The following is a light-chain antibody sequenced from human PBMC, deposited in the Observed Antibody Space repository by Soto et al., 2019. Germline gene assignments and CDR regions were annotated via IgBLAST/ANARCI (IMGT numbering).Light chain of an antibody. CDR1: QSVSSN. Sequence: EIVMTQSPATLSVSPGERATLSCRASQSVSSNLAWYQQKPGQAPRLLIYGASTRATGIPARFSGSGSGTEFTPTISSLQSEDFAVYYCQQYNNWPPPAGTFGQGTKVDI. CDR2: GAS. J-gene: IGKJ1*01. CDR3: QQYNNWPPPAGT. V-gene: IGKV3-15*01.